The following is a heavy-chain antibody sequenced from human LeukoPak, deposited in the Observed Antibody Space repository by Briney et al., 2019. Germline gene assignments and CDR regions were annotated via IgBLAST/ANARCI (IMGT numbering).Heavy chain of an antibody. D-gene: IGHD3-10*01. CDR3: ARDRNYYDYFEY. J-gene: IGHJ4*02. Sequence: GGSLRLSCAASGFTFNNYWMSWVRQAPGKELEWLANIKQDGSEKYYVDSVKGRFTISRDNAKNSLYLQMNSLRAEDTAVYYCARDRNYYDYFEYWGQGTLVTVSS. CDR1: GFTFNNYW. V-gene: IGHV3-7*04. CDR2: IKQDGSEK.